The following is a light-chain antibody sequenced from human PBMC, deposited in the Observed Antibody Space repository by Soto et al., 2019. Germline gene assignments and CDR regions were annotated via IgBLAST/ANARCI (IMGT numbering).Light chain of an antibody. V-gene: IGKV1-27*01. Sequence: DIRMAQSPSSLSASVGDRVTITCRASQGIVNYLAWYQQKPGKAPKLLIYAATTLISGVPSRFSGSGSGTDFTLTISSLQPEAVATYYYQKYNNAPWTFGQGTKVEIK. CDR2: AAT. J-gene: IGKJ1*01. CDR3: QKYNNAPWT. CDR1: QGIVNY.